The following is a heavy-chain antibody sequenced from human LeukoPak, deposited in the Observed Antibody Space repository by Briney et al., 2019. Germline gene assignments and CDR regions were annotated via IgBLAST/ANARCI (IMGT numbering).Heavy chain of an antibody. CDR2: IYHSGST. J-gene: IGHJ4*02. CDR3: ARDATVMGNYFNY. CDR1: GGSISSYY. V-gene: IGHV4-4*07. D-gene: IGHD4-17*01. Sequence: SETLSLTCTVSGGSISSYYWNWIRQPAGRGLEWIGSIYHSGSTYYNPSLKSRVTISVDTSKNQFSLKLSSVTAADTAVYYCARDATVMGNYFNYWGQGTLVTVSS.